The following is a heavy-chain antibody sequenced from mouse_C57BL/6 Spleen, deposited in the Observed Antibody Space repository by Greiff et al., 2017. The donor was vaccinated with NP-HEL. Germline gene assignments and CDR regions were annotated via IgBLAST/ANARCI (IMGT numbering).Heavy chain of an antibody. CDR2: INPNNGGT. D-gene: IGHD2-4*01. Sequence: VQLQQSGPELVKPGASVKIPCKASGYTFTDYNMDWVKQSHGKSLEWIGDINPNNGGTIYNQKFKGKATLTVDKSSSTAYMELRSLTSEDTGVYYYSSFPYDYNRYYSAMDYWGQGTSVTVSS. CDR1: GYTFTDYN. CDR3: SSFPYDYNRYYSAMDY. V-gene: IGHV1-18*01. J-gene: IGHJ4*01.